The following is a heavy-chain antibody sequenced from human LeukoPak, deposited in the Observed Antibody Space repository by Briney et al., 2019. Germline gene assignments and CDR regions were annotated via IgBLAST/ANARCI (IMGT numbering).Heavy chain of an antibody. D-gene: IGHD1-1*01. CDR3: AKLGYNYDVQNVAYYYYMDV. CDR2: IYYSGST. Sequence: SQTLSLTCTVSGGSISSGGYYWSWIRQHPGKGLEWIGYIYYSGSTYYNPSLKSRVTISVDTSKNQFSLKLSSVTAADTAVYYCAKLGYNYDVQNVAYYYYMDVWGKGTTVTVSS. CDR1: GGSISSGGYY. J-gene: IGHJ6*03. V-gene: IGHV4-31*03.